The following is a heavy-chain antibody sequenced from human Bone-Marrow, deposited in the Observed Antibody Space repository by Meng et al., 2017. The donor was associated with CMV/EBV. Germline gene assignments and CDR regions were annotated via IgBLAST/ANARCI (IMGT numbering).Heavy chain of an antibody. J-gene: IGHJ4*02. CDR2: IKQDGSEK. V-gene: IGHV3-7*01. CDR1: GFTFSSYW. D-gene: IGHD6-6*01. CDR3: ARDIGYSSSYRLDY. Sequence: GESLKISCAASGFTFSSYWMSWVRQAPGKGLEWVANIKQDGSEKYYVDSVKGRFTISRDNAKNSLYLQMNSLRAQDTALYYCARDIGYSSSYRLDYWGQGTLVTVSS.